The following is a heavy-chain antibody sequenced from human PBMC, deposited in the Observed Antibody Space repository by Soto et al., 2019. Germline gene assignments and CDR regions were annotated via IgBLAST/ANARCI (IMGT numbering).Heavy chain of an antibody. CDR1: GFTFSSYA. CDR2: ISYDGSNK. CDR3: ANDYYDSSPGY. Sequence: SXXLSCASSGFTFSSYAMHWVRQAPGKGLEWVAVISYDGSNKYYADSVKGRFTISRDNSKNTLYLQMRSLRAEDTAVYYCANDYYDSSPGYWGQGTLVTVSS. J-gene: IGHJ4*02. D-gene: IGHD3-22*01. V-gene: IGHV3-30-3*02.